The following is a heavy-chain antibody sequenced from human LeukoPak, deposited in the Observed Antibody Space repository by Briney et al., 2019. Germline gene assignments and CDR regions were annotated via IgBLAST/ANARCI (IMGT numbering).Heavy chain of an antibody. CDR1: GYSFTSYW. V-gene: IGHV5-51*01. CDR2: IYPGDSDT. J-gene: IGHJ3*02. Sequence: HGESLKISCKGSGYSFTSYWIGWVRQMPGKGLEWMGIIYPGDSDTRYSPSFQGQVTISADKSISTAYLQWSSLKASDTAMYYCARHASTVVTPLGAFDIWGQGTMVTVSS. CDR3: ARHASTVVTPLGAFDI. D-gene: IGHD4-23*01.